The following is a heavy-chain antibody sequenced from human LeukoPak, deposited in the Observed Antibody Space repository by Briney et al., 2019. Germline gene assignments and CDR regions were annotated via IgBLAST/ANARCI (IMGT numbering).Heavy chain of an antibody. Sequence: GGSLRLSCAASGITFRNYGMQWVRQAPGKGLEWVSSIDGSGDKTYYADSVKGRFTISRDNARNTLYLQMSGLRVDDTAKYYCAKEMVAALFNWFDSWGQGTLVTVSS. V-gene: IGHV3-23*01. CDR3: AKEMVAALFNWFDS. J-gene: IGHJ5*01. D-gene: IGHD2-15*01. CDR1: GITFRNYG. CDR2: IDGSGDKT.